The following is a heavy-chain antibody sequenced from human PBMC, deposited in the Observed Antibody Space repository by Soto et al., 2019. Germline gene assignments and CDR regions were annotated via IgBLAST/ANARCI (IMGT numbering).Heavy chain of an antibody. V-gene: IGHV1-69*04. J-gene: IGHJ6*02. D-gene: IGHD3-10*01. Sequence: SVKVSCKASGGTFSSYTISWVRQAPGQGLEWMGRIIPILGIANYAQKFQGRVTITADKSTSTAYMELSSLRSEDTAVYYCARESPGEDYYYYYGMDVWGQGTTVTVSS. CDR1: GGTFSSYT. CDR2: IIPILGIA. CDR3: ARESPGEDYYYYYGMDV.